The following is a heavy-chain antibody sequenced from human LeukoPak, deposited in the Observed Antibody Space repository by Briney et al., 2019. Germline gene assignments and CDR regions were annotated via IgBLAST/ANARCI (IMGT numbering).Heavy chain of an antibody. D-gene: IGHD1-1*01. CDR2: INHSGST. CDR3: ARARPGNDGGNFDY. CDR1: GGSFSGYY. Sequence: SETQSLTCAVYGGSFSGYYWSWIRQPPGKGLEWIGEINHSGSTNYNPSLKSRVTISVDTSKNQFSLKLSSVTAADTAVYYCARARPGNDGGNFDYWGQGTLVTVSS. J-gene: IGHJ4*02. V-gene: IGHV4-34*01.